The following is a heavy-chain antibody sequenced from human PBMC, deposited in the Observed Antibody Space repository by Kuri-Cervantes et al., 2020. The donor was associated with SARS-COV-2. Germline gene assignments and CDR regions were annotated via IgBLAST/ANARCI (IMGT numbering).Heavy chain of an antibody. CDR3: VKGSAASRPYYFDS. V-gene: IGHV3-23*01. CDR2: ITDDGGST. D-gene: IGHD3-10*01. CDR1: GITFSSYA. Sequence: GESLKISCAASGITFSSYAMSWVRQAPGKGLEWVSAITDDGGSTYHADSVKGRFTISRDNSKTTLFLQMNSLRAEETAVYHCVKGSAASRPYYFDSWGQGTLVTVSS. J-gene: IGHJ4*02.